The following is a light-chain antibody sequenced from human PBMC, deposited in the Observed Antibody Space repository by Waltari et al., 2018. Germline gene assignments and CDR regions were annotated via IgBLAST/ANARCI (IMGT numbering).Light chain of an antibody. CDR2: AAS. J-gene: IGKJ2*01. V-gene: IGKV1-39*01. Sequence: DIQMTQSPSSLSASVGDRGTITCRASQSISSYLNWYQQKPGKAPKLLIYAASSLQSGVPSRFSGSGSGTDFTLTISRVEAEDVGVYYCMQALQTPYTFGQGTKLEIK. CDR3: MQALQTPYT. CDR1: QSISSY.